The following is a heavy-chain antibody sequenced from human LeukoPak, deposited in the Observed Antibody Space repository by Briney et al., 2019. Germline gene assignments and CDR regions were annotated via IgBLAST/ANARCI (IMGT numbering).Heavy chain of an antibody. CDR2: MNPKTGGT. CDR1: GYTFTDYY. CDR3: ARNKEGKSLDY. V-gene: IGHV1-2*02. J-gene: IGHJ4*02. Sequence: VASVQVSCQASGYTFTDYYIHWVRQAPGQGLEWMAWMNPKTGGTSYAQKFQGRVTMTRDTSISTAYMELSRLRFDDTAVYYCARNKEGKSLDYWGQGTLVTVSS.